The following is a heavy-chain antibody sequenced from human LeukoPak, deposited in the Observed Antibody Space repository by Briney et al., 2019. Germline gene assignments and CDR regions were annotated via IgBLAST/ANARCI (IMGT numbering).Heavy chain of an antibody. V-gene: IGHV4-31*03. D-gene: IGHD1-14*01. J-gene: IGHJ4*02. Sequence: SETLSLTCTVPGGSISSGGYYWSWIRQHPGKGLEWIGYIYYSGSTYYNPSLKSRVTISVDTSKNQFSLKLSSVTAADTAVYYCARGGPTGSDYWGQGTLVTVSS. CDR1: GGSISSGGYY. CDR2: IYYSGST. CDR3: ARGGPTGSDY.